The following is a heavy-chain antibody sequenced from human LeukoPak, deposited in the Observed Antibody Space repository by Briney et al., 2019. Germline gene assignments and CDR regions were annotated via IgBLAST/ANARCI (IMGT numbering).Heavy chain of an antibody. CDR1: GYTLTELS. V-gene: IGHV1-24*01. CDR2: FDPEDGET. Sequence: ASVKVSFKVSGYTLTELSMHWVRQAPGKGHEWMGGFDPEDGETIYAQKFQGRVTMTEDTSTDTAYMELSSLRSEDTAVYYCATRRTETEAFDIWGQGTMVTVSS. J-gene: IGHJ3*02. CDR3: ATRRTETEAFDI.